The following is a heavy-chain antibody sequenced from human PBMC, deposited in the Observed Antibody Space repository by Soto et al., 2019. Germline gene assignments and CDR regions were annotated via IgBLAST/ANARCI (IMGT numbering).Heavy chain of an antibody. Sequence: SETLSLTCTVSGGSISSYYWSWIRQPPGKGLEWIGYIYYSGSTNYNPSLKSRVTVSVDTSKNQFSLKLSSVTAADTAVYYCAREHIITVVRGVYIWFDPWGQGTVVTSPQ. D-gene: IGHD3-10*01. CDR2: IYYSGST. CDR3: AREHIITVVRGVYIWFDP. V-gene: IGHV4-59*01. J-gene: IGHJ5*02. CDR1: GGSISSYY.